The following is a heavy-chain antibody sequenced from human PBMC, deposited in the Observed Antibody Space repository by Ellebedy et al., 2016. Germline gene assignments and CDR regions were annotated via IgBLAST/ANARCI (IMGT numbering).Heavy chain of an antibody. D-gene: IGHD2-2*01. J-gene: IGHJ4*02. Sequence: GGSLRLSXAASGFTVSSNYMSWVRQAPGKGLEWVSVIYSGGSTYYADSVKGRFTISRDNAKNTLYLQMNSLRAEDTAVYYCAPVPAAVDYWGQGTLVTVSS. CDR3: APVPAAVDY. V-gene: IGHV3-53*01. CDR2: IYSGGST. CDR1: GFTVSSNY.